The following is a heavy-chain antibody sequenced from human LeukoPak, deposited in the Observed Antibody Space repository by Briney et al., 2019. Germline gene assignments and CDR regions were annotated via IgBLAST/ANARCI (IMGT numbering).Heavy chain of an antibody. Sequence: AGGSLRLSCVASGFTFSSYSMNWVRQAPGKGLEWVSSISSSSSYIYYADSVKGRFTVSRDNAKNSLYLQMNSLRAEDTAVYYCASQRPGFWSGRDFDYWGQGTLVTVSS. D-gene: IGHD3-3*01. J-gene: IGHJ4*02. CDR1: GFTFSSYS. CDR2: ISSSSSYI. CDR3: ASQRPGFWSGRDFDY. V-gene: IGHV3-21*01.